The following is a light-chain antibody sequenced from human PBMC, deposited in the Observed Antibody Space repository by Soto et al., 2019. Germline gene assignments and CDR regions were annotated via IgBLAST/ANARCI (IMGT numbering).Light chain of an antibody. CDR3: KSYAGSNTYV. J-gene: IGLJ1*01. V-gene: IGLV2-8*01. CDR1: KNDIGVYDF. Sequence: QSALTQRPSASGSPGQSVTISCTGTKNDIGVYDFVSWYQHHPGKAPRLIIYEVVQRPSGVPDRFSGSKSGNTASLTVSGLQAADEADYFCKSYAGSNTYVFGSGTKLTVL. CDR2: EVV.